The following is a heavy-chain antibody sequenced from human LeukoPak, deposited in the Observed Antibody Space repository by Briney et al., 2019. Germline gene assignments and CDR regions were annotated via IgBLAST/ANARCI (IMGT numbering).Heavy chain of an antibody. V-gene: IGHV3-66*01. Sequence: PGGSLRLSCGAAGFTISSNYMSGVRQAAGKVLEWVSVIYSGGSTYYADSVKGRFSISRDNSKNTLHLQMNSLRVEDTAVYYCARDFCSAGSCYPDNWGQGTLVTVSS. J-gene: IGHJ4*02. D-gene: IGHD2-15*01. CDR1: GFTISSNY. CDR3: ARDFCSAGSCYPDN. CDR2: IYSGGST.